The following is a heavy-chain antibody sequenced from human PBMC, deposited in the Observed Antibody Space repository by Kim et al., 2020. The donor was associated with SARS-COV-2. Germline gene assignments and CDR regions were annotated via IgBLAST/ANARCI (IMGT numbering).Heavy chain of an antibody. D-gene: IGHD2-21*02. CDR1: GFTFISYG. CDR2: ITYDGRHK. CDR3: AKDWVAYCGGDCYTFDY. Sequence: GGSLRISCAASGFTFISYGVYWVRQAPGKGLEWVAVITYDGRHKYYADSVKGRFNISRDNSKNTLDLEMNSLGTEDKAVYYCAKDWVAYCGGDCYTFDYWGQGTLVTVSS. V-gene: IGHV3-30*18. J-gene: IGHJ4*02.